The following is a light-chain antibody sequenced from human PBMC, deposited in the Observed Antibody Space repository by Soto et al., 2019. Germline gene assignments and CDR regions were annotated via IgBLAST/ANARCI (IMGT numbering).Light chain of an antibody. V-gene: IGLV2-14*01. CDR3: SSFTSAYTFV. J-gene: IGLJ1*01. Sequence: QSVLTQPPSMSGSAGQSIAISFTGTSSDVGGYNYVSWYQQHPGKAPKLLLSEVSKRPSGVSDRFSGSKSGNTASLTISGLQTQDEADYYCSSFTSAYTFVFGTGTKVTVL. CDR1: SSDVGGYNY. CDR2: EVS.